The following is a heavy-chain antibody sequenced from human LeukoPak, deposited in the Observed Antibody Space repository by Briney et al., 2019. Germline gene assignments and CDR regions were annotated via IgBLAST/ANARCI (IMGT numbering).Heavy chain of an antibody. CDR1: GFTFSSYG. CDR2: IKQDGSEK. J-gene: IGHJ6*03. Sequence: GGSLRLSCAASGFTFSSYGMHWVRQAPGKGLEWVANIKQDGSEKYYVDSVKGRFTISRDNAKNSLYLQMNSLRAEDTAVYYCARVDIVVVPAARGGYYYYYYMDVWGKGTTVTVSS. V-gene: IGHV3-7*04. CDR3: ARVDIVVVPAARGGYYYYYYMDV. D-gene: IGHD2-2*01.